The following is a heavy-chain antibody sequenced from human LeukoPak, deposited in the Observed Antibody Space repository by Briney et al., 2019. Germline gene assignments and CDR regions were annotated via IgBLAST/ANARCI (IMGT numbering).Heavy chain of an antibody. J-gene: IGHJ6*02. Sequence: SETLSLTCTVSGGSTSSSGYYWGWVRQPPGKGLEWIGSIYNSGSTYYNPSLKSRVTISVDTSKNQFSLQVSSVTAADTAVYYCARWGAYGMDVWGQGTTVTVSS. V-gene: IGHV4-39*01. CDR2: IYNSGST. D-gene: IGHD3-16*01. CDR1: GGSTSSSGYY. CDR3: ARWGAYGMDV.